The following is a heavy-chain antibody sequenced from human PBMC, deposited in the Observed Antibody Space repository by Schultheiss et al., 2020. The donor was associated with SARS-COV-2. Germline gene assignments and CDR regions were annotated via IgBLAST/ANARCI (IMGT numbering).Heavy chain of an antibody. CDR1: GGSFSGYY. CDR3: ARRRAKAAAGFFDY. J-gene: IGHJ4*02. V-gene: IGHV4-34*01. CDR2: IYYSGST. D-gene: IGHD6-13*01. Sequence: SETLSLTCAVYGGSFSGYYWSWIRQPPGKGLEWIGYIYYSGSTYYNPSLKSRVTISVDTSKNQFSLKLSSVTAADTAVYYCARRRAKAAAGFFDYWGQGTLVTVSS.